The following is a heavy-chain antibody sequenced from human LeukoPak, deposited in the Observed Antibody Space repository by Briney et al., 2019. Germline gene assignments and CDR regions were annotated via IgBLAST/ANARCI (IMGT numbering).Heavy chain of an antibody. CDR2: IYRGGTT. V-gene: IGHV3-53*01. D-gene: IGHD2-8*02. Sequence: GGSLRLSCAASGFTVSDNYMSWVRQAPGKGLEWVSVIYRGGTTYYADSVKGRFTISRDNSKSTLHLQMNSLRAEGTAVYYCARVTGWFDPWGQGTLVTVSS. CDR3: ARVTGWFDP. CDR1: GFTVSDNY. J-gene: IGHJ5*02.